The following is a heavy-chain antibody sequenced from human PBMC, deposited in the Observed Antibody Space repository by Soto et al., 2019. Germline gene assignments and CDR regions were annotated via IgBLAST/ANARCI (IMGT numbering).Heavy chain of an antibody. CDR1: GGSISSNY. CDR2: VYNSGCT. Sequence: PSETLSLTCTVSGGSISSNYWTWIRQPPGKGLEWIGYVYNSGCTNYNPSLKSRVTISEDTSKSQFSLKVNSITAADTAVYYCARYRREAVAGYTLDNWGQGILVTVSS. V-gene: IGHV4-59*01. CDR3: ARYRREAVAGYTLDN. D-gene: IGHD6-13*01. J-gene: IGHJ4*02.